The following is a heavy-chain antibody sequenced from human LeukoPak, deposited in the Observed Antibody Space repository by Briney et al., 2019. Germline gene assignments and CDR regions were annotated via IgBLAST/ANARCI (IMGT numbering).Heavy chain of an antibody. Sequence: GGSLRLSCAASGFTFSSYAMSWVRQAPGKGLEWVSAISGSGGSTYYADSVKGRFTISRDNSKNTLYLQMNSLRAEDTAVYYCVMVQQLVFAYYFDYWGQGTLVTVSS. CDR2: ISGSGGST. D-gene: IGHD6-13*01. J-gene: IGHJ4*02. CDR1: GFTFSSYA. V-gene: IGHV3-23*01. CDR3: VMVQQLVFAYYFDY.